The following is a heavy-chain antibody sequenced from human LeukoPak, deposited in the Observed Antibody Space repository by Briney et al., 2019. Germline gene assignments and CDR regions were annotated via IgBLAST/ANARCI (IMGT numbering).Heavy chain of an antibody. J-gene: IGHJ4*02. Sequence: PGGSLRLSCAASGFTFSDYAMHWVRQAAGKGLEWVAVISKDGSDKFYADSVRGRFNISRDNSKNTLNLQMNSLRVEDTAVYYRAKARYSFDYWGQGILVTGSS. CDR1: GFTFSDYA. D-gene: IGHD5-18*01. V-gene: IGHV3-30*04. CDR3: AKARYSFDY. CDR2: ISKDGSDK.